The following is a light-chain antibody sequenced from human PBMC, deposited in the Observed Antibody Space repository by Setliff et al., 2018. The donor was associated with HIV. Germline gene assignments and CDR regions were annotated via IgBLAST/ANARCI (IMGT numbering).Light chain of an antibody. J-gene: IGLJ2*01. V-gene: IGLV2-14*03. Sequence: QSALTQPASVSGSPGQSITISCAGTSSDIGDYNYVSWYQQHPGKAPKLLIYDVSNRPSGISNRFSGSKSGNTASLTISGLQAEDEADYYCSSYTSKRSVIFGGGTK. CDR1: SSDIGDYNY. CDR3: SSYTSKRSVI. CDR2: DVS.